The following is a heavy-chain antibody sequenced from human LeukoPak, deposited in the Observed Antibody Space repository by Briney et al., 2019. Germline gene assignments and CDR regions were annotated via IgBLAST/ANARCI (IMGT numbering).Heavy chain of an antibody. D-gene: IGHD6-13*01. CDR3: ASNIAAADYYYYYYMDV. J-gene: IGHJ6*03. Sequence: SETLSLTCGVYGGSFSAYDYWIWIRQPPGKGLEWIGEFNHNGITSYNPSLKSRVTISVDTSKNQFSLKLSSVTAADTAVYYCASNIAAADYYYYYYMDVWGKGTTVTVSS. CDR2: FNHNGIT. V-gene: IGHV4-34*01. CDR1: GGSFSAYDY.